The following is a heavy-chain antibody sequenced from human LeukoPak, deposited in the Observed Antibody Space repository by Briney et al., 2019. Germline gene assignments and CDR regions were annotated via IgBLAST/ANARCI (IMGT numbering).Heavy chain of an antibody. V-gene: IGHV3-20*04. CDR2: INWNGGST. Sequence: GGSLRLSCAASGFTFGDYGMSWVRQAPGKGLEWVSRINWNGGSTGYADSVKGRFTISRDNAKNSLYLQMNSLRAEDTAVYYCAKDSSSWGLDYWGQGTLVTVSS. J-gene: IGHJ4*02. CDR1: GFTFGDYG. CDR3: AKDSSSWGLDY. D-gene: IGHD6-13*01.